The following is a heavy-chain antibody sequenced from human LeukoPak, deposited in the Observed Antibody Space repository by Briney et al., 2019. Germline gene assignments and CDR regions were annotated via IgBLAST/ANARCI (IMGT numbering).Heavy chain of an antibody. Sequence: ASVKVSCKASGYTFTRNYMLWVRQAPGQGLEWMGINNPSDGRTRYAQNFQGRVTMIRDTSTSTVYMELSSLRSEDTAVYYCARDGASVFGSLEPDSWGQGTLVTVSS. CDR3: ARDGASVFGSLEPDS. J-gene: IGHJ4*02. D-gene: IGHD2-8*01. CDR2: NNPSDGRT. CDR1: GYTFTRNY. V-gene: IGHV1-46*01.